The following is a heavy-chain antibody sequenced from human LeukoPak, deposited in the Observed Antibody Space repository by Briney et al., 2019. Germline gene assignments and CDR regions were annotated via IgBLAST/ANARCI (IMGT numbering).Heavy chain of an antibody. J-gene: IGHJ3*01. CDR2: ISSISSYI. CDR3: ARQAVARPFDL. V-gene: IGHV3-21*06. CDR1: GFTFSSYS. Sequence: GGSLRLSCAASGFTFSSYSMNWVRQVPGKGLEWVSSISSISSYIFYADSVKGRFTISRDNAQSSLYLQMNSLRAGDTAVYYCARQAVARPFDLWGQGTMVAVSS.